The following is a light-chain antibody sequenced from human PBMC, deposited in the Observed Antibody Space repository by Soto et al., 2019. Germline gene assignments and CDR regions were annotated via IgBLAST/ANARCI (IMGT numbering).Light chain of an antibody. Sequence: EIVLTQSPGTLSLSPGERATLSCRASQSVSSTYLAWYQQKPGQAPRLLIYGASSRATGIPDRFSGSGSGTDFTLTISRLEPEDFAVYYCQQCGSSPLTFGGVTKVEIK. CDR1: QSVSSTY. CDR3: QQCGSSPLT. J-gene: IGKJ4*01. V-gene: IGKV3-20*01. CDR2: GAS.